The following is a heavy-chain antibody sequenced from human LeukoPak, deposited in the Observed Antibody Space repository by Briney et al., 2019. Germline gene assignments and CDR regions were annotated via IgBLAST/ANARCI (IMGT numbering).Heavy chain of an antibody. CDR3: AREGYYGGFDY. V-gene: IGHV4-59*12. J-gene: IGHJ4*02. CDR2: IYYSGST. Sequence: SETLSLTCTVSGGSISSYYWSWIRQPPGKGLEWIGYIYYSGSTYYNPSLKSRVTISVDTSKNQFSLKLSSVTAADTAVYYCAREGYYGGFDYWGQGTLVTVSS. D-gene: IGHD4-23*01. CDR1: GGSISSYY.